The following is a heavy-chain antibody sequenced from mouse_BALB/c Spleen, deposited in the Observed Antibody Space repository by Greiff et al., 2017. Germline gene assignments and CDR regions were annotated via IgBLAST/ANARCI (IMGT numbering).Heavy chain of an antibody. D-gene: IGHD1-1*01. CDR3: GSGSTYFDS. CDR1: GYSFTSYW. CDR2: IDPSDSET. Sequence: VQLQQSGPQLVRPGASVKISCKASGYSFTSYWMHWVKQRPGQGLEWIGMIDPSDSETRLNQKFKDKAKLTVDKSSSTDYMQLSSPTSEDSTVYYGGSGSTYFDSWGQGTTLTVSS. J-gene: IGHJ2*01. V-gene: IGHV1S127*01.